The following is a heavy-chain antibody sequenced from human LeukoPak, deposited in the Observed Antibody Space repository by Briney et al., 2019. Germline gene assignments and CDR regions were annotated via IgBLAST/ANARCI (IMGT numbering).Heavy chain of an antibody. CDR2: IISDGSSV. CDR1: GFTFSDYW. J-gene: IGHJ3*02. V-gene: IGHV3-74*01. CDR3: ARDRRLVLRGAFDI. D-gene: IGHD3-3*01. Sequence: GGSLRLSCIASGFTFSDYWMHWVRQAPGKGPVWVSRIISDGSSVSYVDSVKGRFIISRYNTKNTLYLQMNSLRVEDTAVYYCARDRRLVLRGAFDIWGQGTMVTVSS.